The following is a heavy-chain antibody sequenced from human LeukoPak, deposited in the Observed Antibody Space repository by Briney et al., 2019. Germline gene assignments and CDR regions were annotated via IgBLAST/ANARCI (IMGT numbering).Heavy chain of an antibody. D-gene: IGHD5-18*01. J-gene: IGHJ4*01. V-gene: IGHV3-48*02. CDR3: ARDALHTAHIAY. CDR1: GFTFSSYT. CDR2: VSASSDI. Sequence: GGSLRLSCAASGFTFSSYTMNWVRQAPGKGLQWVSTVSASSDIHYSDSVKGRFTISRDNARNSLYLQMNSLRDEDTAVYYCARDALHTAHIAYWGQRTPVTVSS.